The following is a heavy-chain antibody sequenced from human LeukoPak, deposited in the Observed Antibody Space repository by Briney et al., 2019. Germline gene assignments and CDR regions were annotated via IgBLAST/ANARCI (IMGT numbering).Heavy chain of an antibody. CDR2: IIPILGIA. V-gene: IGHV1-69*04. D-gene: IGHD6-13*01. CDR3: ARDLYGKQQLVPTNNWFDP. J-gene: IGHJ5*02. Sequence: SVKVSCKASGGTFSSYAISWVRQAPGQGLEWTGRIIPILGIANYAQKFQGRVTITADKSTSTAYMELSSLRSEDTAVYYCARDLYGKQQLVPTNNWFDPWGQGTLVTVSS. CDR1: GGTFSSYA.